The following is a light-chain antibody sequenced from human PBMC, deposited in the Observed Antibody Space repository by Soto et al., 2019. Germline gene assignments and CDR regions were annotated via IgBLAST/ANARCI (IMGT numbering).Light chain of an antibody. V-gene: IGLV2-14*01. CDR3: SSYTSSSTLVV. CDR2: DVS. J-gene: IGLJ2*01. Sequence: QSALTQPASVSGSPGQSITISCTGTSSDVGGYNYVSWYQQHPGQAPKLMIYDVSNRPSGVANRFSGSKSGNTASLIVSGLQAEDEADYYCSSYTSSSTLVVFGGGTKVTVL. CDR1: SSDVGGYNY.